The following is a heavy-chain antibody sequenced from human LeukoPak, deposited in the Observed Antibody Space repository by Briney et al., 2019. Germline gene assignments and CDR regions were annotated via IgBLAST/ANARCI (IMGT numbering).Heavy chain of an antibody. V-gene: IGHV3-23*01. CDR1: GFTFSHYV. Sequence: PGGSLRLSCAGSGFTFSHYVLSWVRQAPGKGLAGVSAISGSGGGTYYADSVKGRFTISTADTNNALHLLMHFPSAEDTEQYYFAHGPPFLKYFEYWGQGTLVTVSS. CDR2: ISGSGGGT. J-gene: IGHJ4*02. D-gene: IGHD3-3*01. CDR3: AHGPPFLKYFEY.